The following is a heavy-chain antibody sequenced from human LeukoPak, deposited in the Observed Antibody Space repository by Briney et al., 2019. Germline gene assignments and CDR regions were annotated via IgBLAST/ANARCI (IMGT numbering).Heavy chain of an antibody. D-gene: IGHD6-13*01. J-gene: IGHJ4*02. CDR2: INAGNGNT. Sequence: ASVKVSCKASGYTFTSYAMHWVRQAPGQRLEWMGWINAGNGNTKYSQKFQGRVTITRDTSTSTAYMELRSLRSDDTAMYYCARDSSPWGGFDYWGQGTLVTVSS. CDR3: ARDSSPWGGFDY. V-gene: IGHV1-3*01. CDR1: GYTFTSYA.